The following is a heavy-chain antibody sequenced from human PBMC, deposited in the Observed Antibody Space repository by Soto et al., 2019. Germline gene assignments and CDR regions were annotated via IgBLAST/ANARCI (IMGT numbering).Heavy chain of an antibody. J-gene: IGHJ4*02. D-gene: IGHD6-13*01. V-gene: IGHV4-34*01. CDR2: INHSGST. CDR1: GGSFSGYY. CDR3: ASIAAAGDFDY. Sequence: PSETLSLTCAVYGGSFSGYYWSWIRQPPGKGLEWIGEINHSGSTNYNPSLKSRVTISVDTSKNQFSLKLSSVTAADTAVYCCASIAAAGDFDYWGQGTLVTVSS.